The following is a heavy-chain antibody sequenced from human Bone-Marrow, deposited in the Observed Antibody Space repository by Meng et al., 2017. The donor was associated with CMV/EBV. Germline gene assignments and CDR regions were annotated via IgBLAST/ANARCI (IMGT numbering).Heavy chain of an antibody. D-gene: IGHD3-16*01. CDR3: ARSRLRDFDY. CDR2: ISSSSSTI. CDR1: GLTFSSYS. V-gene: IGHV3-48*04. Sequence: GGSLRLSCAASGLTFSSYSMNWVRQAPGKGLEWVSYISSSSSTIYYADSVKGRFTISRDNAKNSLYLQMNSLRAEDTAVYYCARSRLRDFDYWGQGTLVTVSS. J-gene: IGHJ4*02.